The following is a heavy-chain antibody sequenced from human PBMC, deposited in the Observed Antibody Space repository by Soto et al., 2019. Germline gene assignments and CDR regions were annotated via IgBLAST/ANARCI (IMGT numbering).Heavy chain of an antibody. D-gene: IGHD4-17*01. CDR2: ISYDGSNK. J-gene: IGHJ6*02. CDR3: ARDRQLTPSTVTFYYYGMDV. CDR1: GFTFSSYA. V-gene: IGHV3-30-3*01. Sequence: PGGSLRLSCAASGFTFSSYAMHWVRQAPGKGLEWVAVISYDGSNKYYADSVKGRFTISRDNSKNTLYLQMNSLRAEDTAVYYCARDRQLTPSTVTFYYYGMDVWGQGTTVTVSS.